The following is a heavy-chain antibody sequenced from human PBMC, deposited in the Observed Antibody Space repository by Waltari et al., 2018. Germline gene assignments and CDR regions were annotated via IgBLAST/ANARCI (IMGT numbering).Heavy chain of an antibody. V-gene: IGHV3-23*04. CDR3: ARGLGELLPFDF. J-gene: IGHJ4*02. D-gene: IGHD3-10*01. Sequence: EVQLVESGGGLVQPGESLRLSCAASGFTLNNNAISWVRQAPGKGLEWVSSTTESGVTTYYADFVKGRSIISTDNSRNTVYLEMNTVRVEDTALYFCARGLGELLPFDFWGQGTMVTVSS. CDR1: GFTLNNNA. CDR2: TTESGVTT.